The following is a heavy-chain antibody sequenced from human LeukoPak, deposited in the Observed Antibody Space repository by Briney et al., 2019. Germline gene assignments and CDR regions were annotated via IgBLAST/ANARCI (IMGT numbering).Heavy chain of an antibody. Sequence: ASVKVSCKASRYTFTGYYMHWVRQAPGQGLEWMGWINPNSGDTNYAQKFQGRVTMTRDTSISTAYMELSRLRSDDTAVYYCARSIVVVPAAFDYWGQGTLVTVSS. CDR1: RYTFTGYY. CDR3: ARSIVVVPAAFDY. CDR2: INPNSGDT. D-gene: IGHD2-2*01. J-gene: IGHJ4*02. V-gene: IGHV1-2*02.